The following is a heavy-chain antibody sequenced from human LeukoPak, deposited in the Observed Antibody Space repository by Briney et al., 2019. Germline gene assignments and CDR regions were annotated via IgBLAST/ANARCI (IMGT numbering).Heavy chain of an antibody. V-gene: IGHV3-33*01. CDR1: GFTFSSYG. D-gene: IGHD6-13*01. J-gene: IGHJ4*02. CDR2: IWYDGSNK. Sequence: GGSLRLSCAASGFTFSSYGMHWVRQAPGKGLEWVAVIWYDGSNKYYADSVKGRFTISRDNSKNTLYLQMNSLRAEDTAVYYCARDRSSSSWSLYYFDYWGQGTLVTVSS. CDR3: ARDRSSSSWSLYYFDY.